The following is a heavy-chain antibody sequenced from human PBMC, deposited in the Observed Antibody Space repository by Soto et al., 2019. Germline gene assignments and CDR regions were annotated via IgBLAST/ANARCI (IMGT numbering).Heavy chain of an antibody. Sequence: GSLRLSCAASGFTFSSYWMHWVRQAPGKGLVWVSRINSDGSSTSYADSVKGRFTISRDNAKNTLYLQMNSLRAEDTAVYYCARDHLDWNDATGFAYRGQRTLVTVSS. CDR2: INSDGSST. D-gene: IGHD1-1*01. V-gene: IGHV3-74*01. CDR1: GFTFSSYW. CDR3: ARDHLDWNDATGFAY. J-gene: IGHJ4*02.